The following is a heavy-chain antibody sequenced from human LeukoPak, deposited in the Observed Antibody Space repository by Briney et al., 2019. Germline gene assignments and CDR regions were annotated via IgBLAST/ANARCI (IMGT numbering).Heavy chain of an antibody. V-gene: IGHV4-39*07. J-gene: IGHJ6*02. CDR3: ARDQVWHGMDV. D-gene: IGHD5-18*01. CDR2: IYYSGTT. Sequence: SETLSLTCTVSGGSISSSSYYWGWIRQPPGKGLEWIGSIYYSGTTNYTPSLKSRVTMSADTAKDQFSLKLSSVTAADTAVYYCARDQVWHGMDVWGQGTTVTVSS. CDR1: GGSISSSSYY.